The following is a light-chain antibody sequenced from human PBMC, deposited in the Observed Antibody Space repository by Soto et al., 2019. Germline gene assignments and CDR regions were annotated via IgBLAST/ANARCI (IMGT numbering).Light chain of an antibody. J-gene: IGLJ1*01. Sequence: QSALTQPASVSASPGQSITISCAGTSSDIGAYNYISWYQQHPGKAPKFMIYEVTNRPSGISNRFSGSRSGNTASLSISGLQAEDEADYYCSSFSSAIAFVFGTGTKLTVL. CDR2: EVT. CDR3: SSFSSAIAFV. CDR1: SSDIGAYNY. V-gene: IGLV2-14*01.